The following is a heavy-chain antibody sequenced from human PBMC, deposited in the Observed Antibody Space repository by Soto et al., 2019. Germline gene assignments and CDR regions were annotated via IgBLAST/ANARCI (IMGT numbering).Heavy chain of an antibody. J-gene: IGHJ5*02. V-gene: IGHV1-18*01. Sequence: ASVKVSCKASGYTFTSYGISWVRQAPGQGLEWMGWISAYNGNTNYAQKLQGRVTMTTDTSTSTAYMELRSLRSDDTAVYYCARAKNLWFGDRRGMNNWLDPWGQGTLVTVSS. CDR3: ARAKNLWFGDRRGMNNWLDP. CDR2: ISAYNGNT. D-gene: IGHD3-10*01. CDR1: GYTFTSYG.